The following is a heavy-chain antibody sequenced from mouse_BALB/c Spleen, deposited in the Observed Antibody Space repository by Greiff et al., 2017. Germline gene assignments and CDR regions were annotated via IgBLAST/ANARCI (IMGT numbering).Heavy chain of an antibody. CDR2: ISSGGGST. CDR3: ASGTSFYYFDY. D-gene: IGHD3-3*01. CDR1: GFAFSSYD. Sequence: EVQVVESGGGLVKPGGSLKLSCAASGFAFSSYDMSWVHQTPEKRLEWVAYISSGGGSTYYPDTVKGRFTISRDNAKNTLYLQMSSLKSEDTAMYYCASGTSFYYFDYWGQGTTLTVSS. V-gene: IGHV5-12-1*01. J-gene: IGHJ2*01.